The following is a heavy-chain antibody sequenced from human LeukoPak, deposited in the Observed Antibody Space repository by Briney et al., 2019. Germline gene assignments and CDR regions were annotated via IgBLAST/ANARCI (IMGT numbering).Heavy chain of an antibody. CDR1: GFTFSSYA. D-gene: IGHD5-18*01. Sequence: GGSLRLSCAASGFTFSSYAMHWVRQAPGKGLEWVAVISYDGSNKYYADSEKGRFTISRDNSKNTLYLQMNSLRAEDTAVYYCARDSGWIQLWLGYFDYWGQGTLVTVSS. V-gene: IGHV3-30*04. J-gene: IGHJ4*02. CDR2: ISYDGSNK. CDR3: ARDSGWIQLWLGYFDY.